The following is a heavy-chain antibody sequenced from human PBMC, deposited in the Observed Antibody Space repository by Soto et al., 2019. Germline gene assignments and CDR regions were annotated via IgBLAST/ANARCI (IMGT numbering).Heavy chain of an antibody. J-gene: IGHJ4*02. CDR1: GGTFSSYA. D-gene: IGHD3-22*01. Sequence: ASVKVSCKASGGTFSSYAISWVRQAPGQGLEWMGGIIPIFGTANYAQKFQGRVTITADESTSTAYMELSSLRSEDTAVYYCARDSSGYPNFDYWGQGTLVTVYS. CDR2: IIPIFGTA. CDR3: ARDSSGYPNFDY. V-gene: IGHV1-69*13.